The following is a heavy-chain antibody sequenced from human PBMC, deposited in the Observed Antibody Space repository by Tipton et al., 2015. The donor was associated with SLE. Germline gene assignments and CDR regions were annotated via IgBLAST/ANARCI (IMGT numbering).Heavy chain of an antibody. D-gene: IGHD3-3*01. Sequence: QLVQSGAEVKKPGSSVKVSCKASGGTFNINTINWVRQAPGQGLEWMGGIIPLSGTTKYAERLEGRVTIITDASARTVHMYLTDLRFEDTAVYYCGVLGYNTDYWGQGTLVAVSS. CDR3: GVLGYNTDY. CDR2: IIPLSGTT. CDR1: GGTFNINT. J-gene: IGHJ4*02. V-gene: IGHV1-69*05.